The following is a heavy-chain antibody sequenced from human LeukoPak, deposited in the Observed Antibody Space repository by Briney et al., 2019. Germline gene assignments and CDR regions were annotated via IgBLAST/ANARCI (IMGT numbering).Heavy chain of an antibody. CDR3: ATDKGAAPEERADY. J-gene: IGHJ4*02. V-gene: IGHV3-74*01. D-gene: IGHD1-1*01. CDR2: ITSDGSIT. Sequence: PGGSLRLSCAASGFTFSSYGMHWVRQPPGKGLLWVSRITSDGSITRYADSVKGRFTISRDNAKNTLYLQMNSLRAEDTAVYYCATDKGAAPEERADYWGQGTLVTVSS. CDR1: GFTFSSYG.